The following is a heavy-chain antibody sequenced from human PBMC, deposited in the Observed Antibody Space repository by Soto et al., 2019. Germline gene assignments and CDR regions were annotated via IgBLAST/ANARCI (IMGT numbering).Heavy chain of an antibody. CDR1: GGSVSSGSYY. J-gene: IGHJ6*02. CDR2: IYYSGST. D-gene: IGHD6-13*01. V-gene: IGHV4-61*01. CDR3: ARHPLYGSSWYVRPYYYYYGMDV. Sequence: SETLSLTCTVSGGSVSSGSYYWSWIRQPPGKGLEWIGYIYYSGSTKYNPSLKSRVTISVDTSKNQFSLKLSSVTAADTAVYYCARHPLYGSSWYVRPYYYYYGMDVWGQGTTVT.